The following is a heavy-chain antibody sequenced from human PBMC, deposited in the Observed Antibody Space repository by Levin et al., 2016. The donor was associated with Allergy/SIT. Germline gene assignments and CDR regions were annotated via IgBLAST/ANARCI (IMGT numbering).Heavy chain of an antibody. J-gene: IGHJ3*02. Sequence: SETLSLTCIVSGNSITNQNYYWSWIRQPPGKGLEWIGTLFDYGGTSYNPSLKSRVTISVDTSSNQFSLGLNSVTAADTALYYCARLPHGTRLSAFDIWGKGTMVTVSS. CDR2: LFDYGGT. V-gene: IGHV4-39*01. CDR3: ARLPHGTRLSAFDI. CDR1: GNSITNQNYY. D-gene: IGHD1-26*01.